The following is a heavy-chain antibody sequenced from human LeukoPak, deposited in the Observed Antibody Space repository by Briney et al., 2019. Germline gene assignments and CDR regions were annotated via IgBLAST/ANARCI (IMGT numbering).Heavy chain of an antibody. V-gene: IGHV1-18*01. D-gene: IGHD3-22*01. CDR3: ARKRMYYYDSSGYAFDI. J-gene: IGHJ3*02. CDR2: ISAYNGNT. Sequence: ASVKVSCKASGYTFTSYGISWVRQAPGQGLEWMGWISAYNGNTNYAQKLQGRVTMTTDTSTSTAYMELRSLRSDDTAVYYCARKRMYYYDSSGYAFDIWGQGTMVTVSS. CDR1: GYTFTSYG.